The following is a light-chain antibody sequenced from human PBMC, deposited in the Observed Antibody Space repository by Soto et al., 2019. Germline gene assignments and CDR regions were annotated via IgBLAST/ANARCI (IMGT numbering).Light chain of an antibody. V-gene: IGKV1-5*03. CDR3: QQYNTYPFT. CDR1: QSISSW. CDR2: KSS. Sequence: DIQMTQSPSTLSASVGDRVTITCRASQSISSWLAWYQQKPGKAPKLLIYKSSSLESGVPSRFRGSGSGTEFTLTISSLQPDDFATYYCQQYNTYPFTCGGGTKVEIK. J-gene: IGKJ4*01.